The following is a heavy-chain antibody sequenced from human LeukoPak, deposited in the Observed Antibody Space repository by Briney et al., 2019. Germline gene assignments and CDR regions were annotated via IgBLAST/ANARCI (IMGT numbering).Heavy chain of an antibody. Sequence: GSLRLSCTASGFTFSNYWMHWVRQAPGKGLVWVSRINSDGINTSYADSVKGRFTISRDNAKNTLNLQMNSLRAEDTAVYYCARVVRGFDDYWGQGTLVTVSS. V-gene: IGHV3-74*01. CDR3: ARVVRGFDDY. J-gene: IGHJ4*02. CDR1: GFTFSNYW. D-gene: IGHD3-10*01. CDR2: INSDGINT.